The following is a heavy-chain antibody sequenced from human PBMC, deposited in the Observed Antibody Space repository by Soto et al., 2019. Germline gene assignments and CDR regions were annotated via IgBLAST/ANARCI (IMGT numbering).Heavy chain of an antibody. CDR2: IIPILGIA. CDR1: GGTFSSYT. Sequence: ASVKVSCKASGGTFSSYTISWVRQAPGQGLEWMGRIIPILGIANYAQKFQGRVTITADKSTSTAYMELSSLRSEDTAVYYCARAYSSSWYHDWGQGTLVTVSS. J-gene: IGHJ4*02. V-gene: IGHV1-69*02. D-gene: IGHD6-13*01. CDR3: ARAYSSSWYHD.